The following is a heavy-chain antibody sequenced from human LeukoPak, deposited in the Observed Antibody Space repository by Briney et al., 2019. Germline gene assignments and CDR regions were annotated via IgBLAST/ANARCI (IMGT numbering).Heavy chain of an antibody. Sequence: GGSLRLSCAASGFTFSSYSMNWVRQAPGKGLEWVSSISGSSSYIYYADSVKGRFTISRDNAKNSLYLQMNSLRAEDTAVYYCASSGYYSALVYWGQGTLVTVSS. CDR1: GFTFSSYS. V-gene: IGHV3-21*01. J-gene: IGHJ4*02. D-gene: IGHD3-22*01. CDR2: ISGSSSYI. CDR3: ASSGYYSALVY.